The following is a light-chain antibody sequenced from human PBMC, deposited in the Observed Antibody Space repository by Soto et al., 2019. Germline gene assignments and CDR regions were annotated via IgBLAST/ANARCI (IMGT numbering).Light chain of an antibody. CDR3: SVWDDIMSGYV. V-gene: IGLV1-44*01. CDR2: SNY. CDR1: SSNIESNT. J-gene: IGLJ1*01. Sequence: QSVLTQPPSASGTPGQRVTISCSGSSSNIESNTVTWYQQLPGTAPKLVIYSNYDRPSGVPDRFSGSTSGTSASLVIRGLQYEDEADYYCSVWDDIMSGYVLGGGTKITVL.